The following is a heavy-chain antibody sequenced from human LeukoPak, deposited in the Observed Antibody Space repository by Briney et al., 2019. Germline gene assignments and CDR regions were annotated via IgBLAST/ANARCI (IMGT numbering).Heavy chain of an antibody. V-gene: IGHV3-23*01. Sequence: PGGSLRLSCAASGFTFTSYVMSWVRQAPGKGLEWVSAISSGGSSTNFADSVKGRFTISRDSSQSTLYLQMNSLGVEDTAIYYCAKGYTSAWYFFDHWGQGTLVTVSS. CDR3: AKGYTSAWYFFDH. CDR1: GFTFTSYV. CDR2: ISSGGSST. J-gene: IGHJ4*02. D-gene: IGHD6-19*01.